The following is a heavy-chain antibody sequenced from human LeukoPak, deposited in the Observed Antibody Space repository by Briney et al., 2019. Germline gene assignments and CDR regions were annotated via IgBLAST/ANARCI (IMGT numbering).Heavy chain of an antibody. J-gene: IGHJ6*02. CDR3: ARSKGFGDLFHHYYYYALDV. CDR2: ISFDGHNT. CDR1: GFTFRSFA. V-gene: IGHV3-30*04. D-gene: IGHD3-10*01. Sequence: GGSLRLSCAASGFTFRSFALHWVRQSPGKWLEWVAVISFDGHNTFYAGSVKGRFTISRDNSKNTLYLQMNSLRAEDTAVYFCARSKGFGDLFHHYYYYALDVWGQGTTVTVSS.